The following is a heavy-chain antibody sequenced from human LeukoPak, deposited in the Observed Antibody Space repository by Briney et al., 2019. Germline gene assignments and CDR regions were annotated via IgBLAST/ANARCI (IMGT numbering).Heavy chain of an antibody. CDR2: INHSGST. CDR1: SGSFSGYY. V-gene: IGHV4-34*01. CDR3: ARGRATALWGYYYYGMDV. Sequence: SETLSLTRAVYSGSFSGYYWSWIRQPPGKGLEWIGEINHSGSTNYNPSLKSRVTISVDTSKNQFSLKLSSVTAADTAVYYCARGRATALWGYYYYGMDVWGQGTTVTVSS. J-gene: IGHJ6*02. D-gene: IGHD3-16*01.